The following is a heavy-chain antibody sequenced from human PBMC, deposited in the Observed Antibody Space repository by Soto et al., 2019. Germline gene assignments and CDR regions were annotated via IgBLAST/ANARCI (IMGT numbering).Heavy chain of an antibody. Sequence: PGGSLRLSCAASGFTFGDYSMHWVRQVPGKGLEWVSGINWDSDVSGYADSVKGRFTISRDNAKNSLYLQMNSLRAEDTAFYYCTKDIRFRNHYGLGGFDPWGLGTLVTVSS. J-gene: IGHJ5*02. CDR1: GFTFGDYS. CDR3: TKDIRFRNHYGLGGFDP. CDR2: INWDSDVS. V-gene: IGHV3-9*01. D-gene: IGHD3-10*01.